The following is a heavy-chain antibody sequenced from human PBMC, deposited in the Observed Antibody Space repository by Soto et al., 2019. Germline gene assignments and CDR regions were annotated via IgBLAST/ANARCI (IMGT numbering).Heavy chain of an antibody. CDR3: ATSPGWLGEGSGGLAV. V-gene: IGHV1-2*02. CDR1: GNTLTGYF. CDR2: LNSNSGGT. J-gene: IGHJ6*02. Sequence: QLQLVQSGAEVKRPGASVRVSCKASGNTLTGYFLHWVRQARGQGLEWMGWLNSNSGGTKIAQKFQGRLAMTRDTSITTAYMELSRLRSDDTAVYYCATSPGWLGEGSGGLAVWGRGATVTVSS. D-gene: IGHD3-10*01.